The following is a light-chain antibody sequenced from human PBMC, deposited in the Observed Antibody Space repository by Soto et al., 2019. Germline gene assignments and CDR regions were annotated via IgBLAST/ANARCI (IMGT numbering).Light chain of an antibody. Sequence: QSALTQPASVSGSPGQSITISGAGTSSEVGYYDLVSWYQQHPGKAPKLIIFEVTQRPSGISDRFSASKSGFTASLTISGLQPEDEAVYFCCTYAGHVPKFGGGTKLTVL. V-gene: IGLV2-23*02. J-gene: IGLJ3*02. CDR1: SSEVGYYDL. CDR2: EVT. CDR3: CTYAGHVPK.